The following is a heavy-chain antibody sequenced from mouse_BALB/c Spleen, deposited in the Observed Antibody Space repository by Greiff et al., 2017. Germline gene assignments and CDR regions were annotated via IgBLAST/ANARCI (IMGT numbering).Heavy chain of an antibody. CDR3: ARRYGNYVGYFDY. Sequence: QVQLKQPGAELVKPGASVKLSCKASGYTFTSYWMHWVKQRPGQGLEWIGEINPSNGRTNYNEKFKSKATLTVDKSSSTAYMQLSSLTSEDSAVYYCARRYGNYVGYFDYWGQGTTLTVSS. CDR1: GYTFTSYW. V-gene: IGHV1S81*02. J-gene: IGHJ2*01. CDR2: INPSNGRT. D-gene: IGHD2-10*02.